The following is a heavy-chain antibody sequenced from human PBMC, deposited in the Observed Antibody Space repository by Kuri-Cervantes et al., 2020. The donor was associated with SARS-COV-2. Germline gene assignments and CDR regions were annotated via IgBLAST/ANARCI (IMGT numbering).Heavy chain of an antibody. CDR2: ISAYNVNT. D-gene: IGHD3-3*01. V-gene: IGHV1-18*04. J-gene: IGHJ4*02. Sequence: ASVKVSCKASGYTFTGYYMHWVRQAPGQGLEWMGWISAYNVNTNYAQKLQGRVTMTTDTSTSTAYMELRSLRSDDTAVYYCARGRETYDFWSGYYHHSMSDYWGQGTLVTVSS. CDR1: GYTFTGYY. CDR3: ARGRETYDFWSGYYHHSMSDY.